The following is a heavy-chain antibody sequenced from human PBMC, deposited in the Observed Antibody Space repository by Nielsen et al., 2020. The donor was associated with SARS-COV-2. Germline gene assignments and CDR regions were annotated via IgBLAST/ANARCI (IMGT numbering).Heavy chain of an antibody. CDR1: GGSISSGGYS. CDR3: ARRLSGYYGSGSPGAFDI. J-gene: IGHJ3*02. CDR2: IYHSGST. Sequence: SETLSLTCAVSGGSISSGGYSWSWIRQPPGKGLEWIGYIYHSGSTYYNPSLKSRVTISVDRTKNQFSLKLSSVTAADTAVYYCARRLSGYYGSGSPGAFDIWGQGTMVTVSS. D-gene: IGHD3-10*01. V-gene: IGHV4-30-2*01.